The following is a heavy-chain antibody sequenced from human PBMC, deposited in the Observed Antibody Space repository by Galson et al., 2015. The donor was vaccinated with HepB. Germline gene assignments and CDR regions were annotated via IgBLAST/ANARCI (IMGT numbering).Heavy chain of an antibody. CDR1: GFTFSSYA. Sequence: SLRLSCAASGFTFSSYAMSWVRQAPGKGLEWVSAISGSGGSTYYADSVKGRFTISRDNAKNSLYLQMNSLRAEDTAVYYCARDLIDYYDSSGYLFDYWGQGTLVTVSS. CDR3: ARDLIDYYDSSGYLFDY. D-gene: IGHD3-22*01. J-gene: IGHJ4*02. V-gene: IGHV3-23*01. CDR2: ISGSGGST.